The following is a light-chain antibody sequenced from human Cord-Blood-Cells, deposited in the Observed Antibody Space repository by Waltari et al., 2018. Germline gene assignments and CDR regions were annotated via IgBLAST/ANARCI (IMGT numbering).Light chain of an antibody. V-gene: IGLV1-44*01. Sequence: QSVLTQPPSASGTPGQRVTISCSGSSSNIGSNTVNWYQQLPGTAPNLLIYSNNQRPSGVPAGVSGSKSGNSASLAVIGLQSEDDADYYCAAWDDSLNGQVFGGGTKLTVL. J-gene: IGLJ3*02. CDR2: SNN. CDR3: AAWDDSLNGQV. CDR1: SSNIGSNT.